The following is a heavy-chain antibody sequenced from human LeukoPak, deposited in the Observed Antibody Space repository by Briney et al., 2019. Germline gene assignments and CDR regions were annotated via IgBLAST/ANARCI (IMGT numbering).Heavy chain of an antibody. CDR1: GGSISSSSYS. J-gene: IGHJ4*02. CDR3: ARRYYESRDPFDY. V-gene: IGHV4-39*07. D-gene: IGHD3-22*01. CDR2: IYYSGST. Sequence: SETLSLTYTVSGGSISSSSYSWGWIRQPRGKGLEWIGSIYYSGSTYYNPSLKSRVTISVDTSKNQFSLKLSSVTAADTAVYYCARRYYESRDPFDYWGQGTLVTVSS.